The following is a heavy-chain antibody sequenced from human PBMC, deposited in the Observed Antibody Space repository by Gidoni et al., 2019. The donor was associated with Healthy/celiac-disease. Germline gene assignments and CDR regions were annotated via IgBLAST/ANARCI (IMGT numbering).Heavy chain of an antibody. CDR2: ISGSGGST. CDR1: GFTFSSYA. D-gene: IGHD3-9*01. V-gene: IGHV3-23*01. Sequence: EVQLLESGGGLVQPGGSLRLSCAASGFTFSSYAMSWVRQAPGKGLEWVSAISGSGGSTYYADSVKGRFTISRDNSKNTLYLQMNSLRAEDTAVYYCVSILTGYLNWFDPWGQGTLVTVSS. J-gene: IGHJ5*02. CDR3: VSILTGYLNWFDP.